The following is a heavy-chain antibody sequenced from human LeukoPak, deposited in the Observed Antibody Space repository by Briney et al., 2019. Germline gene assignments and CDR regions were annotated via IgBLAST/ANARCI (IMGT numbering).Heavy chain of an antibody. Sequence: ASVKVSCKVSGYTLTELSMHWVRQAPGKGLEWMGGFDPEDGETIYAQKFQGRVTITRDTSASTAYMELSGLRSEDTAMYYCARAPNVYGDYLDYWGQGTLVTVSS. CDR3: ARAPNVYGDYLDY. CDR1: GYTLTELS. D-gene: IGHD4-17*01. J-gene: IGHJ4*02. CDR2: FDPEDGET. V-gene: IGHV1-24*01.